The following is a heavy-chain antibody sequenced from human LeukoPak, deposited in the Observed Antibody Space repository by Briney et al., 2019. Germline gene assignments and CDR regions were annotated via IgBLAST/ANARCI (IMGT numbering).Heavy chain of an antibody. J-gene: IGHJ4*02. CDR3: ARGSMGRITMVRGVTRGYFDY. Sequence: ASVKVSCKVSGYTLTELSMHWVRQAPGKGLEWMGGFDPEDGETIYAQKFQGRVTMTEDTSTDTAYMELSSLRSEDTAVYYCARGSMGRITMVRGVTRGYFDYWGQGTLVTVSS. CDR2: FDPEDGET. CDR1: GYTLTELS. V-gene: IGHV1-24*01. D-gene: IGHD3-10*01.